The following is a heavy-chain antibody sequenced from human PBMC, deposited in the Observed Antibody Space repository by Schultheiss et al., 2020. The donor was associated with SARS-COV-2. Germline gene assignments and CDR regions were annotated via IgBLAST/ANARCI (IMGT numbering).Heavy chain of an antibody. Sequence: SETLSLTCTVSGDSISSYYWSWIRQPPGKGLEWIGYIEYSGSTTYNPSLKSRVTMSIDTSKNQFSLKLRSVTAADTAVYYCARGDGSSCGGDCYWDYDYWGQGTLVTVSS. CDR1: GDSISSYY. CDR2: IEYSGST. V-gene: IGHV4-59*01. J-gene: IGHJ4*02. CDR3: ARGDGSSCGGDCYWDYDY. D-gene: IGHD2-21*02.